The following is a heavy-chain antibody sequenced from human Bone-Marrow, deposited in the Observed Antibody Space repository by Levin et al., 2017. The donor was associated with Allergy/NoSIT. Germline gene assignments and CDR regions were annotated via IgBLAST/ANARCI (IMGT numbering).Heavy chain of an antibody. D-gene: IGHD2-2*01. CDR2: ISAYNGNT. J-gene: IGHJ5*02. Sequence: ASVKVSCKASGYTFTSYGISWVRQAPGQGLEWMGWISAYNGNTNYAQKLQGRVTMTTDTSTSTAYMELRSLRSDDTAVYYCARDSLGYCSSTSCYANWFDPWGEGTLVTVSS. V-gene: IGHV1-18*01. CDR1: GYTFTSYG. CDR3: ARDSLGYCSSTSCYANWFDP.